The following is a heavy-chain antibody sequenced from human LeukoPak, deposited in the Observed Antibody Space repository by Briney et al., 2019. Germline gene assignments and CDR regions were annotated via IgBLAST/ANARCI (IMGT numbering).Heavy chain of an antibody. D-gene: IGHD2-15*01. CDR2: IYAGDSDT. CDR3: ARERGYYCSTGSCYLDY. J-gene: IGHJ4*02. CDR1: GYTFADHW. Sequence: GESLKISCKTSGYTFADHWIGWVRQMPGVGLEWMGIIYAGDSDTRYSPSFQGQVTISADKSTRTAYLQWSSLKASDTAMYYCARERGYYCSTGSCYLDYWGQGTQVTVS. V-gene: IGHV5-51*01.